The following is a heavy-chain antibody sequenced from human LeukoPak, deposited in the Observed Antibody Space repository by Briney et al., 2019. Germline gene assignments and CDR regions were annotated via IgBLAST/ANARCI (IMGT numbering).Heavy chain of an antibody. D-gene: IGHD3-22*01. V-gene: IGHV1-18*01. Sequence: GASVKVSCKASGYTFTSYGISWVRQAPGQGLEWMGWISAYNGNTNYAQKLQGRVTMTTDTSTSTAYMELRSLRSDDTAVYYCARTLYYYDSSGYYLGDYWGQGTLVTVSS. CDR3: ARTLYYYDSSGYYLGDY. CDR1: GYTFTSYG. J-gene: IGHJ4*02. CDR2: ISAYNGNT.